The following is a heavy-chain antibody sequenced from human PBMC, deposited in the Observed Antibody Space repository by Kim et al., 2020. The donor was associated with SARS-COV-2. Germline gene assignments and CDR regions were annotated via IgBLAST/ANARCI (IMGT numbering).Heavy chain of an antibody. CDR2: INQGGTEK. Sequence: GGSLRLSCAASGFTFSSYWMTWVRQTPGKGLEWVANINQGGTEKYYVDSVKGRFTISRDNAKNSLFLDVNSLRVEDTAVSYCARTHYGDYVWGQVTLVSV. D-gene: IGHD4-17*01. CDR3: ARTHYGDYV. J-gene: IGHJ4*02. CDR1: GFTFSSYW. V-gene: IGHV3-7*01.